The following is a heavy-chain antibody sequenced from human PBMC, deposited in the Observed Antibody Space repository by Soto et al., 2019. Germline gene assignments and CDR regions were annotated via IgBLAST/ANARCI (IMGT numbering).Heavy chain of an antibody. CDR1: GGSMIAYY. CDR3: ARVRGTAGKRYFDH. CDR2: TYYSGST. V-gene: IGHV4-59*01. J-gene: IGHJ4*02. Sequence: SETLSLTCTVSGGSMIAYYWNWMRQPPGKGLQWIGYTYYSGSTTYNPSLKSRVTISVDSSKNQFSLKLDSVTPADTAVYYCARVRGTAGKRYFDHCCPATLFTVS. D-gene: IGHD6-13*01.